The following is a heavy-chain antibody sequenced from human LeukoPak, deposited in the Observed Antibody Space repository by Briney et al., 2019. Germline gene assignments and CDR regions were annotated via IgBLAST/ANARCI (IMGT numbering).Heavy chain of an antibody. CDR3: ARAPGYCSGGSCFDY. CDR1: GYTFTSYG. D-gene: IGHD2-15*01. J-gene: IGHJ4*02. CDR2: ISAYSGNT. V-gene: IGHV1-18*01. Sequence: ASVKVSCKASGYTFTSYGIRWVRQAPGQGLEWMGWISAYSGNTNYAQKLQGRVTITTDTIPSTDYMELRSLGSDDTAVYYCARAPGYCSGGSCFDYWGQGTLVTVSS.